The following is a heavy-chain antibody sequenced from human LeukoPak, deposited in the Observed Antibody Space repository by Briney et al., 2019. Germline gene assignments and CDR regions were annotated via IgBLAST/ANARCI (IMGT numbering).Heavy chain of an antibody. CDR1: GFTVSSNY. Sequence: GGSLRLSCAASGFTVSSNYMSWVRQAPGKGLEWVSVIYSGGSTYYADSVKGRFTISRDNSKNTLYLQMNSLRAEDTAVHYCARTPYGDYDYYYGMDVWGQGTTVTVSS. V-gene: IGHV3-66*01. CDR3: ARTPYGDYDYYYGMDV. J-gene: IGHJ6*02. D-gene: IGHD4-17*01. CDR2: IYSGGST.